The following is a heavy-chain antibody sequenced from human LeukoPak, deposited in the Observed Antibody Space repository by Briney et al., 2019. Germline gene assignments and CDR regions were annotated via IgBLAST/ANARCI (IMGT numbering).Heavy chain of an antibody. V-gene: IGHV3-23*01. D-gene: IGHD2-15*01. J-gene: IGHJ5*02. Sequence: PGGSLRLSCAASGFTFSSNGMNWVRQAPGKGLEWVSAISGSGGSTYYADSVKGRFTISRDNSKNTLYLQMNSLRAEDTAVYYCAKDRSPRFDPWGQGTLVTVSS. CDR3: AKDRSPRFDP. CDR1: GFTFSSNG. CDR2: ISGSGGST.